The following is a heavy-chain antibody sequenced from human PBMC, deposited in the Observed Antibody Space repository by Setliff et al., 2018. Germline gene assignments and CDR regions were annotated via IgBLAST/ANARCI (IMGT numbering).Heavy chain of an antibody. CDR1: GASINNHY. D-gene: IGHD2-15*01. J-gene: IGHJ6*03. Sequence: SETLSLTCTVSGASINNHYWAWIRQPPGKGLEWIGYVSRSGSTDYNPSLRSRVTVSVDTSRIHFSLKLRSVTAADTAVYYCARAPGRQDYHYMELWGKGTTVTVSS. CDR2: VSRSGST. V-gene: IGHV4-59*11. CDR3: ARAPGRQDYHYMEL.